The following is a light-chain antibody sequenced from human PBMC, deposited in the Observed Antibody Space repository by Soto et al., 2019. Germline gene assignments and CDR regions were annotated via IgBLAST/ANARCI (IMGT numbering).Light chain of an antibody. CDR1: QSISSH. Sequence: GDRVTITCRASQSISSHLNWYQHKPGIAPKLLIYAASTLRTGVPSRFSGSGSGTDFTLTISSLQPEDFATYYCQQSYSTPPTFGQGTKVEI. J-gene: IGKJ1*01. CDR2: AAS. CDR3: QQSYSTPPT. V-gene: IGKV1-39*01.